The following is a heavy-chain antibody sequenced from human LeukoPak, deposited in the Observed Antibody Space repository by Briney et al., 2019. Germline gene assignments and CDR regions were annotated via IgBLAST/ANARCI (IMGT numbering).Heavy chain of an antibody. Sequence: PGGSLRLSCAASGFTFDDYTMHWVRQAPGKGLEWVSLISWDGGSTYYADSVKGRFTISRDNSKNTLYLQMNSLRAEDTAVYYCAKERIPITMVRGGPDYWGQGTLVTVSS. CDR2: ISWDGGST. V-gene: IGHV3-43*01. J-gene: IGHJ4*02. D-gene: IGHD3-10*01. CDR1: GFTFDDYT. CDR3: AKERIPITMVRGGPDY.